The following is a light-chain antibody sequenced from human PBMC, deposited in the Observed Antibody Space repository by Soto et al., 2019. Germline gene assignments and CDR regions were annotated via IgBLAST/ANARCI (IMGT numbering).Light chain of an antibody. CDR2: WAS. CDR3: QQYYTTLT. Sequence: DIVMTQSPDSLAVSLGERATINCKSSQRVLYNSDNKNYLAWYQQKPGQPPKLLIYWASTRDSGVPDRFSGSGSGADFTLTISSLQAEDVAVYYCQQYYTTLTFGGGTKVEI. CDR1: QRVLYNSDNKNY. V-gene: IGKV4-1*01. J-gene: IGKJ4*01.